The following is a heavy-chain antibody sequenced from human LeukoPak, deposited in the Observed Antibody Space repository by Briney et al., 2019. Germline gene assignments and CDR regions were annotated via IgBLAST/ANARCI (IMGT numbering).Heavy chain of an antibody. J-gene: IGHJ3*02. V-gene: IGHV3-66*01. D-gene: IGHD2/OR15-2a*01. CDR2: IYSGSST. CDR1: GFTVSSNF. Sequence: GGSLRLSCAASGFTVSSNFLSWVRQAPGKGLEWVSVIYSGSSTYYTDSVKGRFTISRDIPKNTLYLQMNSLRAEDTAVYYCAREILPSYAFDIWGQGTLVTAS. CDR3: AREILPSYAFDI.